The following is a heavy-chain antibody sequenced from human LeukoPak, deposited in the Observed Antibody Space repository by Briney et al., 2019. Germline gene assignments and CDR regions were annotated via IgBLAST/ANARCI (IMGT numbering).Heavy chain of an antibody. CDR2: INPNSGGT. D-gene: IGHD3-10*01. V-gene: IGHV1-2*02. CDR3: AISYAITMVRAVTSLSYDY. J-gene: IGHJ4*02. Sequence: ASVKVSCKASGYTFTGYYMHWVRQAPGQGLEWMGWINPNSGGTNYAQKFQGRVTMTRDTSISTAYMGLSRLRSDDTAVYYCAISYAITMVRAVTSLSYDYWGQGTLVTVSS. CDR1: GYTFTGYY.